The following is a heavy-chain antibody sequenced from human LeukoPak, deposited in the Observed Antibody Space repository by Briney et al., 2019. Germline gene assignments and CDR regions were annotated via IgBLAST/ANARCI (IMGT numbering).Heavy chain of an antibody. CDR2: INPNSGGT. J-gene: IGHJ3*02. CDR1: GYIFTGYL. CDR3: ARDVPWSSGVDAFDI. V-gene: IGHV1-2*02. Sequence: ASVKVSCKTSGYIFTGYLMHWVRQAPGQGLEWMGWINPNSGGTNYAQKFQGRVTMTRDTSISTAYMEVNRVRSDDTAVYYCARDVPWSSGVDAFDIWGQGTVVTVSS. D-gene: IGHD6-25*01.